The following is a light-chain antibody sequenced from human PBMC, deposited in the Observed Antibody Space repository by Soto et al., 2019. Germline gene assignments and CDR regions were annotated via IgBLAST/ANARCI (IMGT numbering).Light chain of an antibody. J-gene: IGLJ1*01. CDR2: EVS. CDR3: SSYTSSSTYV. CDR1: SSNIGSNT. V-gene: IGLV2-14*01. Sequence: QSALTQPSSASGTPGQRVTISCSGSSSNIGSNTVNWYRQLPGSAPKLMIYEVSNRPSGVSDRFSGSKSGNTASLTISGLQAEDEADYYCSSYTSSSTYVFGTGTKVTVL.